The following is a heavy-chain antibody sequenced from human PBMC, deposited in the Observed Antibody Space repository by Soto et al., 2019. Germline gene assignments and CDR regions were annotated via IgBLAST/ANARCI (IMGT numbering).Heavy chain of an antibody. CDR1: GFTFSSYW. D-gene: IGHD6-6*01. J-gene: IGHJ3*02. CDR3: ARGSHVKGRGDGFDI. V-gene: IGHV3-33*03. Sequence: GGSLRLSCAASGFTFSSYWMHWVRQAPGKGLEWVAGISSDGSNKNYADPVKGRFTISRDNAKNTLYLQMNSLRAEDTAVYYCARGSHVKGRGDGFDIWGQGTMVTVSS. CDR2: ISSDGSNK.